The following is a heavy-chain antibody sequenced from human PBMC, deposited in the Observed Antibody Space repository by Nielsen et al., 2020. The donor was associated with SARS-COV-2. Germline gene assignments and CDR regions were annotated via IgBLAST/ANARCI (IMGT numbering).Heavy chain of an antibody. CDR2: INHSGST. J-gene: IGHJ4*02. CDR3: ARPSLLSSGDDY. D-gene: IGHD3-22*01. CDR1: GGSISGYY. Sequence: SETLSLTCAVYGGSISGYYWCWIRQPPGKGLEWIGVINHSGSTNYNPSLNSRVTISVATSKNQFSLKLSSVAAADTAEYYCARPSLLSSGDDYWGQGTLVTVSS. V-gene: IGHV4-34*01.